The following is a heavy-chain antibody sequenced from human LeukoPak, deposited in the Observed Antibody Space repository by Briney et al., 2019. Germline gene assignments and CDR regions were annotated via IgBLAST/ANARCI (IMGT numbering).Heavy chain of an antibody. J-gene: IGHJ5*02. Sequence: SETLSLTCTVSGGSISSYYWSWIRQPPGKGLEWIGYIYYSGSTNYNPSLKGRVTISVDTSKNQFSLKLSPVTAADTAVYYCARGILTGNNWFDPWGQGTLVTVSS. V-gene: IGHV4-59*01. D-gene: IGHD3-9*01. CDR2: IYYSGST. CDR1: GGSISSYY. CDR3: ARGILTGNNWFDP.